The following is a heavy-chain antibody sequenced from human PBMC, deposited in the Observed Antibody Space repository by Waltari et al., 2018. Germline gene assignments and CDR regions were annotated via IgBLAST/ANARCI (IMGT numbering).Heavy chain of an antibody. CDR2: INAGNGNT. D-gene: IGHD6-13*01. CDR1: GYTFTSYA. Sequence: QVQLVQSGAEVKKPGASVKVSCKASGYTFTSYAMHWVRQAPGQRLEWMGWINAGNGNTKYSQKFQGRVTITRDTSASTAYMELSSLRSEDTAVYFCARISAAALYAFDIWGQGTMVTVSS. J-gene: IGHJ3*02. V-gene: IGHV1-3*01. CDR3: ARISAAALYAFDI.